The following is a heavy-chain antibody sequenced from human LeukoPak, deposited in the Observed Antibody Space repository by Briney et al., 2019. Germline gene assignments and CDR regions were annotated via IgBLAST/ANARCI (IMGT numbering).Heavy chain of an antibody. CDR1: GYTFTSYG. Sequence: ASVKVSCKASGYTFTSYGISWVRQAPGQGLEWMGWMSADNGNTNYAQKLQGRVTMTTDTSTSTAYMAQSSRRSDDTAVYYCARDFAARPGDYWGQGTLVTVSS. D-gene: IGHD6-6*01. V-gene: IGHV1-18*01. CDR3: ARDFAARPGDY. CDR2: MSADNGNT. J-gene: IGHJ4*02.